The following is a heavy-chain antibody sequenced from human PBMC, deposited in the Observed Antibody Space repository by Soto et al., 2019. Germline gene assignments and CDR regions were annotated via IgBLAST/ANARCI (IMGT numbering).Heavy chain of an antibody. CDR2: INPNSGGT. J-gene: IGHJ4*02. Sequence: ASVKVSCKASGYTFTGYYMHWVRQAPGQGLEWMGWINPNSGGTNYAQKFQGWVTMTRDTSISTAYMELSRLRSDDTAVYYCARERTNCGEKLFDYWGQGTLVTVSS. D-gene: IGHD4-17*01. CDR3: ARERTNCGEKLFDY. V-gene: IGHV1-2*04. CDR1: GYTFTGYY.